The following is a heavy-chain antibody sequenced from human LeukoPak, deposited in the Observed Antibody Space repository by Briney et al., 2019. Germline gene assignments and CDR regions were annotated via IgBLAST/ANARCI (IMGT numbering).Heavy chain of an antibody. J-gene: IGHJ6*02. V-gene: IGHV3-33*01. CDR2: TWYDGSNK. D-gene: IGHD4-11*01. CDR3: ARNSQSYAMDV. CDR1: GFTFSSYG. Sequence: GGSLRLSCAASGFTFSSYGVHWVRQAPGKGLEWVAVTWYDGSNKYYADSVKGRFTISRDRSKNTLYLQMNSLRAEDTAVYYCARNSQSYAMDVWGQGTTVTVSS.